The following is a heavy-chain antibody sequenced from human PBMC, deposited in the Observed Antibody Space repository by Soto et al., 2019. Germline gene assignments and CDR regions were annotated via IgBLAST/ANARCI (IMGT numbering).Heavy chain of an antibody. CDR3: AAMVNHTYYHYYYAMEV. CDR1: GFTFSRSA. Sequence: QRQVVQSGPEVRKPGTSVKVSCKTSGFTFSRSAIQWVRQARGQRLEWIGWIAAGSGNTNYAQKFQDRVTSTRDMSSVTAYREFSSTKSEDTAMYYCAAMVNHTYYHYYYAMEVWGQGTTVSVSS. V-gene: IGHV1-58*02. CDR2: IAAGSGNT. J-gene: IGHJ6*02. D-gene: IGHD2-21*01.